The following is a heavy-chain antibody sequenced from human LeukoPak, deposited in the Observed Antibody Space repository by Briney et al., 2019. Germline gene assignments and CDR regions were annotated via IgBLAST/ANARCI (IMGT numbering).Heavy chain of an antibody. CDR1: GFTVSSNY. V-gene: IGHV3-53*01. Sequence: GGSLRLSCAASGFTVSSNYMSWVRQAPGKGLEWVSVIYSGGSTYYADSVKGRFTISRDNSKNTLYLQMNSLRAEDTAVYYCARGRAARLNFDYWGQGTLVTVSS. CDR3: ARGRAARLNFDY. D-gene: IGHD6-6*01. J-gene: IGHJ4*02. CDR2: IYSGGST.